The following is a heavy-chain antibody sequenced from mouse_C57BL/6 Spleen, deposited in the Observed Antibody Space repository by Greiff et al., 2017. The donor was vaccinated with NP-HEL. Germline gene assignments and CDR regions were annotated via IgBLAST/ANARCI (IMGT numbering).Heavy chain of an antibody. V-gene: IGHV7-3*01. D-gene: IGHD1-2*01. CDR3: ARPHYYGGAMDY. CDR2: IRNKANGYTT. CDR1: GFTFTDYY. J-gene: IGHJ4*01. Sequence: EVQGVESGGGLVQPGGSLSLSCAASGFTFTDYYMSWVRQPPGKALEWLGFIRNKANGYTTEYSASVKGRFTISRDNSQSILYLQMNALRAEDSATYYCARPHYYGGAMDYWGQGTSVTVSS.